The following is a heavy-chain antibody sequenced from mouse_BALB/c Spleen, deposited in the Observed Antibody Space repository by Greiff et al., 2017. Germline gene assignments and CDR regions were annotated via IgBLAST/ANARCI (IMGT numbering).Heavy chain of an antibody. CDR1: GYSITSDYA. V-gene: IGHV3-2*02. CDR3: AREDYGAPMDY. CDR2: ISYSGST. J-gene: IGHJ4*01. Sequence: QSGPGLVKPSQSLSLTCTVTGYSITSDYAWNWIRQFPGNKLEWMGYISYSGSTSYNPSLKSRISITRDTSKNQFFLQLNSVTTEDTATYYCAREDYGAPMDYWGQGTSVTVSS. D-gene: IGHD1-2*01.